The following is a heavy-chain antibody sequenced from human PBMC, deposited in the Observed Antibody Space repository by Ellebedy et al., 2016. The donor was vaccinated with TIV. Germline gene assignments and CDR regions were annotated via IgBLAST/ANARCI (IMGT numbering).Heavy chain of an antibody. J-gene: IGHJ3*02. D-gene: IGHD1-1*01. CDR1: GYPFSTYG. Sequence: GGSLRLSCAASGYPFSTYGLHWVRQAPGKGLEWVSLLSFDGTNQYYADSVKGRFTISRDNSRKTLYLQMNGLRAEDTAVYYCVKDHFNGNGIYDAFDIWGQGTMVTVSS. CDR2: LSFDGTNQ. V-gene: IGHV3-30-3*01. CDR3: VKDHFNGNGIYDAFDI.